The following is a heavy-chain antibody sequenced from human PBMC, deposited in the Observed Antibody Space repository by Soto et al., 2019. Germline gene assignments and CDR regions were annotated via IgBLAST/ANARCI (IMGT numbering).Heavy chain of an antibody. CDR1: GFVFSDYY. V-gene: IGHV3-11*01. Sequence: XGSLRLSGGAFGFVFSDYYMSGIGRAPGKGLQWVTYISSSGDTISYADSVKGRFTIYRDNANTSLFLQMTSLRAEDTGVYYCASEIDFTVGGLVISDGMDVWGQGTTVTVSS. J-gene: IGHJ6*02. CDR2: ISSSGDTI. CDR3: ASEIDFTVGGLVISDGMDV. D-gene: IGHD3-3*01.